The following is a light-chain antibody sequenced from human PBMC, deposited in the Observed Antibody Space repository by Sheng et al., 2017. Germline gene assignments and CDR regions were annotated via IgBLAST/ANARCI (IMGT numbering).Light chain of an antibody. Sequence: DVVMTQSPLSLPVILGQPASISCRSSRSLVSTDGNTYLSWIQQRPGQSPRRLIHKVSNRDSGVPERFSGSGSGTDFTLKISRVEAEDIGVYYCVQGTHWPATFGRGTKLDI. V-gene: IGKV2-30*01. CDR2: KVS. CDR1: RSLVSTDGNTY. J-gene: IGKJ2*01. CDR3: VQGTHWPAT.